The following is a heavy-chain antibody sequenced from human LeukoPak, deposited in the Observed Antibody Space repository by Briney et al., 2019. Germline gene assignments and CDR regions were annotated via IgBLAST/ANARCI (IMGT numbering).Heavy chain of an antibody. D-gene: IGHD3-22*01. CDR3: ARVGPFEGYYDSSGTAYTQRAFDP. Sequence: GAAVKVSCKASGYTFTGYYMHWVRQAPGQGLEWMGWINPNSGGTNCAQKFQGRVTMTRDTSISTAYMELSRLRSDDTAVYYCARVGPFEGYYDSSGTAYTQRAFDPWGQGTLVTVSS. J-gene: IGHJ5*02. V-gene: IGHV1-2*02. CDR1: GYTFTGYY. CDR2: INPNSGGT.